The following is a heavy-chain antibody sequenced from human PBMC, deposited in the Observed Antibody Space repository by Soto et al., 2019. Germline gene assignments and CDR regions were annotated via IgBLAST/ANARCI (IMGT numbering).Heavy chain of an antibody. J-gene: IGHJ4*02. Sequence: WTWIRQPPGKGLEWIGCLYNSGSTNYNPALKSRATISVDTSKNQFSLRLSSVTAADTAVYYCARDNGYSYGYFDYWGQGTLVTVSS. V-gene: IGHV4-59*01. CDR2: LYNSGST. CDR3: ARDNGYSYGYFDY. D-gene: IGHD5-18*01.